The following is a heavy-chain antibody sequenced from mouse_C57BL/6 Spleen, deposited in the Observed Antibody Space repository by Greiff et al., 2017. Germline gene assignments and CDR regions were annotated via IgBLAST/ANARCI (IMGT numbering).Heavy chain of an antibody. CDR3: ARSGKGDWFAY. Sequence: QVQLQQPGAELVRPGSSVKLSCKASGYTFTSYWMHWVKQRPIQGLEWIGNIDPSDSETHYNQKFKDKATLTVDKSSSTAYMQLSSLTSEDSAVYYCARSGKGDWFAYWGQGTLVTVSA. V-gene: IGHV1-52*01. J-gene: IGHJ3*01. D-gene: IGHD3-1*01. CDR1: GYTFTSYW. CDR2: IDPSDSET.